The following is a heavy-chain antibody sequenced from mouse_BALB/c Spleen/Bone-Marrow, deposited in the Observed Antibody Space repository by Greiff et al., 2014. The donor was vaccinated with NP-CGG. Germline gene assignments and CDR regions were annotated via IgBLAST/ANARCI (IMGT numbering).Heavy chain of an antibody. Sequence: VQLQQSGPELVKPGASMKISCKASGHSFTGYTMNWVKQSHGKSLEWIGLINPYNGGTTYNQKFKGKATLTVDKSSSTAYMELLSLTSEDSAVYYCASYFGSSCYFDVWGAGTTVTVSS. CDR1: GHSFTGYT. CDR3: ASYFGSSCYFDV. J-gene: IGHJ1*01. V-gene: IGHV1-18*01. D-gene: IGHD1-1*01. CDR2: INPYNGGT.